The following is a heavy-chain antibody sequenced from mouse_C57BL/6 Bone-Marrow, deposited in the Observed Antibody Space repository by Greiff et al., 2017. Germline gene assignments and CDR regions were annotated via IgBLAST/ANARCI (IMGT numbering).Heavy chain of an antibody. Sequence: QVQLQQSGAELVRPGTSVKLSCKASGYTFTSYWMHWVKQRPGQGLEWIGVIDPSDSYTNSNQKFKGKATLTVDTSSSTAYMQLSSLTSEDSAVYYCARFDTTVVADYWGQGTTLTVSS. D-gene: IGHD1-1*01. CDR1: GYTFTSYW. V-gene: IGHV1-59*01. J-gene: IGHJ2*01. CDR3: ARFDTTVVADY. CDR2: IDPSDSYT.